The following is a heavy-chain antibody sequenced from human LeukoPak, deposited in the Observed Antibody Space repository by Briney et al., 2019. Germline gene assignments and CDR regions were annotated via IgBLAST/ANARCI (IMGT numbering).Heavy chain of an antibody. V-gene: IGHV4-4*07. D-gene: IGHD3-16*02. CDR2: IYTSGST. CDR3: AREITFGGVIVNDY. CDR1: GGSISSYY. Sequence: NPSETLSLTCTVSGGSISSYYWSWIRQPAGKGLEWIGRIYTSGSTNYNPSLKSRVTMSVDTSKNQFSPKLSSVTAADTAVYYCAREITFGGVIVNDYWGQGTLVTVSS. J-gene: IGHJ4*02.